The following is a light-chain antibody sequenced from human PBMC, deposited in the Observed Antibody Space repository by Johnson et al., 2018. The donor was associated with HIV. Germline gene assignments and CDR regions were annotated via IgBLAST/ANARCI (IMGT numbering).Light chain of an antibody. Sequence: QSVLTQPPSVSAAPGQKVTISCSGSSSNIGNNYVSWYQQLPGTAPKLLIYDNNKRPSGLPDRFSGSQSGTSATLGITGLQTGDEADYYCGTWDSRRSAGIFGTGTKVSVL. V-gene: IGLV1-51*01. CDR3: GTWDSRRSAGI. J-gene: IGLJ1*01. CDR1: SSNIGNNY. CDR2: DNN.